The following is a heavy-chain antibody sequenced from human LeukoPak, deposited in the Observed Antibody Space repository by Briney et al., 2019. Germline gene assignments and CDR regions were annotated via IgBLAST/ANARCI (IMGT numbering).Heavy chain of an antibody. Sequence: PGRSLRLSCAASGFTFSSYGFHWVRQAPGKGLEWVAVIWYDGSNKYYADSVKGRFTISRDSSKNTLYLQMSSLRAEDTAVYYCAKDGSGGGWKWFDPWGQGTLVTVSS. CDR3: AKDGSGGGWKWFDP. J-gene: IGHJ5*02. D-gene: IGHD2-15*01. V-gene: IGHV3-33*06. CDR1: GFTFSSYG. CDR2: IWYDGSNK.